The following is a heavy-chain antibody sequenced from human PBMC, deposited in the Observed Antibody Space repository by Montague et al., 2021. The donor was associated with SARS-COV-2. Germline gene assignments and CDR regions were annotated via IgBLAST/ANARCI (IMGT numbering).Heavy chain of an antibody. CDR1: GFSLSTSGMC. D-gene: IGHD3-3*01. CDR3: ARICSIFGVVIIAAYFDY. J-gene: IGHJ4*02. Sequence: PALVKPTQTLTLTCTFSGFSLSTSGMCVSWIRQPPGKALEWLALXXWDDDKYYSTSLKTRLTISKDTSKNQVVLTMTNMDPVDTATYYCARICSIFGVVIIAAYFDYWGQGTMVTVSS. V-gene: IGHV2-70*01. CDR2: XXWDDDK.